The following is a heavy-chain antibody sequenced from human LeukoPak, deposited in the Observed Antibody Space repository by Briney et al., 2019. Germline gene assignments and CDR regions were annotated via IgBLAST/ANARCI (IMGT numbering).Heavy chain of an antibody. CDR1: GFIFSSYW. J-gene: IGHJ4*02. CDR3: ARVRGSFYFDY. D-gene: IGHD1-26*01. Sequence: GGSLRLSCAASGFIFSSYWISWVRQAPGKGLEWVANIKQAGTEKYYVDSVKGRFTISRDNAKNSLYLQMNSLRAEDTAVYYCARVRGSFYFDYWGQGTLVTVSS. V-gene: IGHV3-7*01. CDR2: IKQAGTEK.